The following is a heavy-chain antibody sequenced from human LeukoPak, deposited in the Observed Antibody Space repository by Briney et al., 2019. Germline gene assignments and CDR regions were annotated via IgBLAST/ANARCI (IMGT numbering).Heavy chain of an antibody. CDR3: ARNNRMGDLQH. V-gene: IGHV4-59*01. CDR2: IYYSGST. Sequence: NPSETLSLTCTVSGGSISSYYWSWIRQPPGKGLEWIGYIYYSGSTNYNPSLKSRVTISVDTSKNQFSLKLSSVTAADTAVYYCARNNRMGDLQHWVRGTLVTVSS. D-gene: IGHD1-14*01. CDR1: GGSISSYY. J-gene: IGHJ1*01.